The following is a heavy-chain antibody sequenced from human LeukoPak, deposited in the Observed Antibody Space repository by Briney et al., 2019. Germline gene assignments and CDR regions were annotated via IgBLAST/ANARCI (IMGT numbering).Heavy chain of an antibody. Sequence: PGGSLRLSCAASGFTFSSYAMSWVRQAPGKGLEWVSAISGSGGSTYYADSVKGRFTITRDNSKNTLYLQMNSLRAEDTAVYYCAKERPHYYDSSGLFRWGNWFDPWGQGTLVTVSS. V-gene: IGHV3-23*01. CDR2: ISGSGGST. J-gene: IGHJ5*02. CDR1: GFTFSSYA. CDR3: AKERPHYYDSSGLFRWGNWFDP. D-gene: IGHD3-22*01.